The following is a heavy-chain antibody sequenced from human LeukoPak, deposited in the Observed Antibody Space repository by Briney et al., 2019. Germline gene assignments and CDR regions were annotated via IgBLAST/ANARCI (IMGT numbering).Heavy chain of an antibody. CDR3: ARDPQRSYSGYEIYY. V-gene: IGHV3-30*04. J-gene: IGHJ4*02. Sequence: GRSLRLSCSASGFTPTNYAIHWVRQAPGKGLEWVALISHDGSHKYYADSVKGRLTISRDNSKNTLSLQINTLRPEDTAVYYCARDPQRSYSGYEIYYWGQGTLVTVSS. D-gene: IGHD5-12*01. CDR2: ISHDGSHK. CDR1: GFTPTNYA.